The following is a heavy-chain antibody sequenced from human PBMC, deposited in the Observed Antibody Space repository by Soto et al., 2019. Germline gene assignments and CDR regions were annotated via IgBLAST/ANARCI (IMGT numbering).Heavy chain of an antibody. J-gene: IGHJ5*02. V-gene: IGHV4-31*03. Sequence: PSETLSLTCTVSGGSISSGGYYWSWIRQHPGKGLEWIGYIYYSGSTYYNPSLKSRVTISVDTSKNQFSLKLSSVTAADTAVYYCARVFCRAAVAGIFWFDPWGQGTLVTVSS. CDR1: GGSISSGGYY. CDR2: IYYSGST. D-gene: IGHD6-19*01. CDR3: ARVFCRAAVAGIFWFDP.